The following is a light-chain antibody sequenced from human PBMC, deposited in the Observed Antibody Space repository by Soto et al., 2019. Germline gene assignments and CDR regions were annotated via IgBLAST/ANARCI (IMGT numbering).Light chain of an antibody. CDR1: QSISSY. CDR3: QQSYSTPT. Sequence: DLQMTQSPSSLSASVGDRVTITCRASQSISSYLNWYQQKPGKAPKLLIYAASSLQSGVPSRFSGSGSGTDFTLTISSLQPEDFATYYCQQSYSTPTFGPGSQVDIK. J-gene: IGKJ3*01. CDR2: AAS. V-gene: IGKV1-39*01.